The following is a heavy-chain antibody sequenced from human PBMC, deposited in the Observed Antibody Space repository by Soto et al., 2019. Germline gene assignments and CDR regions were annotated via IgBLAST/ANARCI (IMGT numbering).Heavy chain of an antibody. J-gene: IGHJ4*01. CDR3: ARGGRVTMTHLYY. V-gene: IGHV3-30-3*01. Sequence: SCKASGYTFTSYAMHWVRQAPGKGLEWVAVISYDGSNKYYADSVKGRFTISRDNSKNTLYLQMNSLRAEDTAVYYCARGGRVTMTHLYYWG. CDR2: ISYDGSNK. CDR1: GYTFTSYA. D-gene: IGHD3-22*01.